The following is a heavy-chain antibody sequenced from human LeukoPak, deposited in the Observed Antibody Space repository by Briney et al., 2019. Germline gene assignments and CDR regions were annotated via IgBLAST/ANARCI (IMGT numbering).Heavy chain of an antibody. CDR3: ARDAEAVAVHYYYYYYMDV. V-gene: IGHV3-20*04. CDR1: GFTFDDYG. J-gene: IGHJ6*03. Sequence: GRSLRLSCAASGFTFDDYGMSWVRQAPGKGLGWVSGINWNGGSTGYADSVKGRFTISRDNAKNSLYLQMNSLRAEDTALYYCARDAEAVAVHYYYYYYMDVWGKGTTVTVSS. CDR2: INWNGGST. D-gene: IGHD6-19*01.